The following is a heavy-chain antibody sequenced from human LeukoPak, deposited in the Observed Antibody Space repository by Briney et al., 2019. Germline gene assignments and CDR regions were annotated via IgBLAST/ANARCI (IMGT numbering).Heavy chain of an antibody. D-gene: IGHD3-9*01. Sequence: ASVKVSCKASGYTFTSYGISWVRQAPGQGLEWMGWISAYNGNTNYAQKLQGRVTMTTDTSTSTAYMELRSLRSDDTAVYYCARDCVLAREFDWLSCFDYWGQGTLVTVSS. CDR3: ARDCVLAREFDWLSCFDY. J-gene: IGHJ4*02. V-gene: IGHV1-18*01. CDR1: GYTFTSYG. CDR2: ISAYNGNT.